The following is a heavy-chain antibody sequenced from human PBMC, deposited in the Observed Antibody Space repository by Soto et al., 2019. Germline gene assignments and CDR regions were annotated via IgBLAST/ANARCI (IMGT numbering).Heavy chain of an antibody. CDR3: ATVYSGSYSDS. D-gene: IGHD1-26*01. CDR1: GGSMRSNNR. Sequence: QVQLQESGPGLVKPSGTLSLTCAVSGGSMRSNNRWSWVRQPPGKGLEWIGEIFHSGSTNYNPSLTPRVTISVDKSKTQFSLTLSSVTAADPAVYYCATVYSGSYSDSWGQGTLVTVSS. CDR2: IFHSGST. V-gene: IGHV4-4*02. J-gene: IGHJ4*02.